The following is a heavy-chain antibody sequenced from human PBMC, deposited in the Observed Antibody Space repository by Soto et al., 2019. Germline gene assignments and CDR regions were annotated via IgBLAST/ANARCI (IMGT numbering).Heavy chain of an antibody. CDR2: ISYDGSNK. J-gene: IGHJ4*02. CDR3: ARDPHSQGNTVTTIDY. V-gene: IGHV3-30-3*01. D-gene: IGHD4-17*01. CDR1: GFTFSSYA. Sequence: QVQLVESGGGVVQPGRSLRLSCAASGFTFSSYAMHWVRQAPGKGLEWVAVISYDGSNKYYADSVKGRFTISRDNSKNALYLQMDSLRAEDTAVYYCARDPHSQGNTVTTIDYWGQGTLVTVSS.